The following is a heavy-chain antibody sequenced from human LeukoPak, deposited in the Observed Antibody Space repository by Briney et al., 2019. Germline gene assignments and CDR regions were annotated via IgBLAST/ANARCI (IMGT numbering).Heavy chain of an antibody. CDR3: ARDDRDYDFWSGVDY. Sequence: QPGGSLRLSCSASGFTFSNYDIHWVRQAPGKGLVWVSRINSDGSSTSYADSVKGRFTISRDNAKNTLYLQMNSLRAEDTAVYYCARDDRDYDFWSGVDYWGQGTLVTVSS. CDR2: INSDGSST. CDR1: GFTFSNYD. J-gene: IGHJ4*02. V-gene: IGHV3-74*01. D-gene: IGHD3-3*01.